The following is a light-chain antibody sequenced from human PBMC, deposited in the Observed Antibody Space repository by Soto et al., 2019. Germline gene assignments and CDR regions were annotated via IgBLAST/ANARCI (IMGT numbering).Light chain of an antibody. Sequence: DIVMTQSPDSLAVSLGERATINCKSSQSVLYSPNNTNYLVWYQQKPGQPPKLLVYWASTRESGVPDRFSGSGSETDFTLTINSRQAEDVAVYYCQQYINAPQTFGQGTKVEIK. J-gene: IGKJ1*01. CDR2: WAS. CDR3: QQYINAPQT. V-gene: IGKV4-1*01. CDR1: QSVLYSPNNTNY.